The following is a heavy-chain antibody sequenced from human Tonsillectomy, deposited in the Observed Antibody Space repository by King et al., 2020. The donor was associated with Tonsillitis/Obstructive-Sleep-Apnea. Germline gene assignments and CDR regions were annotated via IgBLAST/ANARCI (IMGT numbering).Heavy chain of an antibody. CDR3: AKDGCSGISCFSPWFDS. V-gene: IGHV3-23*04. CDR1: GFTFSSYA. J-gene: IGHJ5*01. D-gene: IGHD2-2*01. Sequence: VQLVESGGGLVQPGGSLRLSCAASGFTFSSYAMSLVRQAPGKGLDWVSAISGRGGSTYYVDSVRGRFTISSDNSKNTLYLQMNSLSAEDTGVYFCAKDGCSGISCFSPWFDSWGQGILVTVSS. CDR2: ISGRGGST.